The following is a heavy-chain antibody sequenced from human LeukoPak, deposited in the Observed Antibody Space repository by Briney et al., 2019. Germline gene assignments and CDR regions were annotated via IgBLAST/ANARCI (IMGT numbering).Heavy chain of an antibody. CDR1: AGSINSGDYY. V-gene: IGHV4-61*02. Sequence: SQTLSLTCTVSAGSINSGDYYWSWIRQPAGKGLEWIGRIYSPGTNYNYNPSVKSRVTISIDTSKNQFSLKLTSVTAAGTAVYYCARGIGTSYDSSRDAFDIWGQGTMVTVSS. CDR2: IYSPGT. CDR3: ARGIGTSYDSSRDAFDI. J-gene: IGHJ3*02. D-gene: IGHD3-22*01.